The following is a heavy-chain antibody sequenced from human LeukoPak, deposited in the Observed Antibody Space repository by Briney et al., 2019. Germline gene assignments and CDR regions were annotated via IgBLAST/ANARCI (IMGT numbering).Heavy chain of an antibody. CDR2: IIPIFGTA. CDR3: ARGPRLVPFAY. CDR1: GGTFSSYA. J-gene: IGHJ4*02. Sequence: GASVKVSCKASGGTFSSYAISWVRQAPGQGLEWMGGIIPIFGTANYAQKFQGRVTITRNTSISTAYMELSSLRSEDTAVYYCARGPRLVPFAYWGQGTLVTVSS. V-gene: IGHV1-69*05. D-gene: IGHD6-19*01.